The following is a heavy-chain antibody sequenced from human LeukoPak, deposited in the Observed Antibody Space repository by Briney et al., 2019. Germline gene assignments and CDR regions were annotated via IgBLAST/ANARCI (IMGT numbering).Heavy chain of an antibody. J-gene: IGHJ4*02. CDR2: INPNSGGT. CDR3: AREREDSGSYYDY. D-gene: IGHD1-26*01. Sequence: ASVKVSCKASGYTFNGYYMHWVRQAPGQGLEWMGWINPNSGGTNYAQKFQGRVTMTRDTSISTAYMELSRLRSDDTAVYYCAREREDSGSYYDYWGQGTLVTVSS. V-gene: IGHV1-2*02. CDR1: GYTFNGYY.